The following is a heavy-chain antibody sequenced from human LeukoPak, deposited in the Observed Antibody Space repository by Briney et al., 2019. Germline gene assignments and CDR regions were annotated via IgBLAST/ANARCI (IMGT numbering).Heavy chain of an antibody. Sequence: PSETLSLTCGVSGGSISNTNWWSWVRPPPGQGLEWIGAISLTGLTHYNPSLESRVTVSLDKSKNQLSLNLTSVTAADTAVYYCSRENGAFSPFGYWGQGTLVTVLS. CDR1: GGSISNTNW. CDR3: SRENGAFSPFGY. J-gene: IGHJ4*02. D-gene: IGHD2-8*01. CDR2: ISLTGLT. V-gene: IGHV4-4*02.